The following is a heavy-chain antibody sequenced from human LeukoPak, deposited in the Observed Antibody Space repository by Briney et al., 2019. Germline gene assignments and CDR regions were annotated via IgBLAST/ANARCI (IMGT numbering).Heavy chain of an antibody. CDR1: GFTFSSYA. Sequence: GGSLRLSCAASGFTFSSYAMSWVRQALGKGLEWVSTISVPGGSTYYADSVKGRFTISRDNSKNTLYLQMNSLRAEDTAAYYCAKRGTYFDYWGQGTLVTVSS. J-gene: IGHJ4*02. CDR2: ISVPGGST. V-gene: IGHV3-23*01. CDR3: AKRGTYFDY.